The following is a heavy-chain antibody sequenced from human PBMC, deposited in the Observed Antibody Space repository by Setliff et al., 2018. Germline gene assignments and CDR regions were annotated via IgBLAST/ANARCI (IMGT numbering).Heavy chain of an antibody. Sequence: ASVKVSCKASGYIFTSYGFSWVRQAPGQGLEWMGWIITNTGKTSYAQKFQGRVTMTTDTSTGTGYMELRSLRSDDTAVYFCARFGGSCSSSSCYASDLWGQGTMVTVSS. D-gene: IGHD2-2*01. CDR2: IITNTGKT. CDR3: ARFGGSCSSSSCYASDL. V-gene: IGHV1-18*01. J-gene: IGHJ3*01. CDR1: GYIFTSYG.